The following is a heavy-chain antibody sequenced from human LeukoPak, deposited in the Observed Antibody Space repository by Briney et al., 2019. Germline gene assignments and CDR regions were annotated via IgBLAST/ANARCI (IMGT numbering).Heavy chain of an antibody. V-gene: IGHV4-38-2*01. CDR2: IYHSGST. CDR3: ARRVGYCSSTSCYSDY. CDR1: GYSISSGYY. Sequence: SETLSLTCAVSGYSISSGYYWGWIRQPPGKGLEWIGSIYHSGSTYYNPSLKSRVTISVDTSKNQFSLKLSSVTAADTAVYYCARRVGYCSSTSCYSDYWGQGTLVTVSS. D-gene: IGHD2-2*01. J-gene: IGHJ4*02.